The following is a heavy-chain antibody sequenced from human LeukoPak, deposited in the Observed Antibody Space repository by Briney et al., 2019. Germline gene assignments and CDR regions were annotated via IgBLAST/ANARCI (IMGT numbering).Heavy chain of an antibody. D-gene: IGHD3-3*01. CDR1: GGSISSYY. V-gene: IGHV4-59*01. CDR3: ARATIFGVVIDY. J-gene: IGHJ4*02. CDR2: IYYSGGT. Sequence: SETLSLTCTVSGGSISSYYWSWIRQPPGKGLEWIGYIYYSGGTNYNPALKSRVTISVDTSKNQFSLKLSSVTAADTAVYYCARATIFGVVIDYWGQGTLVTASS.